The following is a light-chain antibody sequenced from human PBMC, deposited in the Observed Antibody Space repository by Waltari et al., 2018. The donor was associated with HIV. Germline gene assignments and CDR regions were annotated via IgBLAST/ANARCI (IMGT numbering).Light chain of an antibody. CDR1: TSDLGIFDS. CDR2: EVY. V-gene: IGLV2-14*01. CDR3: CSYTAIHTLI. Sequence: QSALTQPASVSGSPGQSITISCAGTTSDLGIFDSVSWYQQHPGRAPQLMIFEVYSRPSGVSSRFSGSKSGNTASLTISGLQAEDEANYYCCSYTAIHTLIFGGGTKLTVL. J-gene: IGLJ2*01.